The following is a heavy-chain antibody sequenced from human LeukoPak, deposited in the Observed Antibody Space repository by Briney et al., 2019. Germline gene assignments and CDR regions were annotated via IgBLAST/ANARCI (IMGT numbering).Heavy chain of an antibody. CDR3: ARDLSHIPYGSGQYYNWFDP. D-gene: IGHD3-10*01. CDR1: GGTFSSYA. CDR2: IIPILGTA. Sequence: SVKVSCKASGGTFSSYAISWVRQAPGQGLEWMGGIIPILGTANYAQKFQGRVTITADESTSTAYMELSSLRSEDTAVYYCARDLSHIPYGSGQYYNWFDPWGQGTLVTVSS. J-gene: IGHJ5*02. V-gene: IGHV1-69*13.